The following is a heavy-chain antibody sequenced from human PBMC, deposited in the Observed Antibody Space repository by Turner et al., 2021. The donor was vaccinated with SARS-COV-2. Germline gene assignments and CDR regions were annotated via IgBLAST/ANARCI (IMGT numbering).Heavy chain of an antibody. CDR1: GASISSYY. Sequence: QVLLQASGPGLVKPSETLSLTCTVSGASISSYYWAWIRQPPGKRLEWIGYIYYRGSTNYNPSLKSRVTISVDTSKNQFSLKLTSVTAADTAVYFCARELTNNWFDPWCQGTLVTVSS. D-gene: IGHD3-10*01. CDR3: ARELTNNWFDP. CDR2: IYYRGST. V-gene: IGHV4-59*01. J-gene: IGHJ5*02.